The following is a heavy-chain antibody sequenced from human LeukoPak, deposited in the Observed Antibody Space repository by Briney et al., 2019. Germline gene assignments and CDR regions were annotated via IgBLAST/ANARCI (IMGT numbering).Heavy chain of an antibody. CDR3: ARGVGSSWYLSDWFDP. D-gene: IGHD6-13*01. J-gene: IGHJ5*02. CDR1: GFTFTSSA. V-gene: IGHV1-58*02. CDR2: IVVGSGNT. Sequence: SVKVSCKASGFTFTSSAMQWVRQARGQRLEWIGWIVVGSGNTNYAQKFQERVTITRDMSTSTAYMELSSLRSDDTAVYYCARGVGSSWYLSDWFDPWDQGTLVTVSS.